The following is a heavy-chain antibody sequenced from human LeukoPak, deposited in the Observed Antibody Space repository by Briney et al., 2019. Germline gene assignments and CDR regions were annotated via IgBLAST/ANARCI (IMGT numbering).Heavy chain of an antibody. CDR3: ARERGEKGN. CDR1: GFTVSNNY. V-gene: IGHV3-66*01. Sequence: GGSLRLSCAASGFTVSNNYMTWVRQAPGKGLEWVSVIFSGGDTYYTDSVKNRFTISRDNSKDTVYLQMNSLRVEDTAVYYCARERGEKGNWGQGTLVTVSS. CDR2: IFSGGDT. J-gene: IGHJ4*02. D-gene: IGHD3-16*01.